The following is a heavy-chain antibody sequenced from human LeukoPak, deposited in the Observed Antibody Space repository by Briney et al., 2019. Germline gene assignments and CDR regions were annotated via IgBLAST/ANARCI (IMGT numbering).Heavy chain of an antibody. J-gene: IGHJ4*02. CDR2: IIPIFGTA. D-gene: IGHD2/OR15-2a*01. CDR1: GGTFSSYA. V-gene: IGHV1-69*01. Sequence: ASVKVSCKASGGTFSSYAISWVRQAPGQGLEWMGGIIPIFGTANYAQKFQGRVTITADESTSTAYMELSSLRSEDTAVYYCCRRPQYSYYFGYWGQGTLVTVSS. CDR3: CRRPQYSYYFGY.